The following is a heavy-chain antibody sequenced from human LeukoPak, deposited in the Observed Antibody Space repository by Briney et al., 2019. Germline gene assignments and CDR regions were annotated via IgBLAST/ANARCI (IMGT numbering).Heavy chain of an antibody. J-gene: IGHJ4*02. CDR3: AKARYDTYFDY. CDR2: ISWNSGSI. V-gene: IGHV3-9*01. D-gene: IGHD3-22*01. Sequence: PGRSLRLSCAASGFTFDDYAMHWGRQAPGKGLEWVSGISWNSGSIGYADSVKGRFTISRDNAKNSLYLQMNSLRAEDTALYYCAKARYDTYFDYWGQGTLVTVSS. CDR1: GFTFDDYA.